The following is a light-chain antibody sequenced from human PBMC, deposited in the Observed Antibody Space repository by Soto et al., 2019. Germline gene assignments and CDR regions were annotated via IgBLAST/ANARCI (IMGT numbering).Light chain of an antibody. CDR2: GAS. CDR3: QQYGSSPGT. J-gene: IGKJ1*01. Sequence: EIVLTQSPGTLSLSPGERATLSCGASQSFTSNYLAWYQQKPGQAPRLLIYGASTRATGIPDRFSGSGSGTDFTLTISRLEPEDFAVYYCQQYGSSPGTFGQGTKVEIK. V-gene: IGKV3-20*01. CDR1: QSFTSNY.